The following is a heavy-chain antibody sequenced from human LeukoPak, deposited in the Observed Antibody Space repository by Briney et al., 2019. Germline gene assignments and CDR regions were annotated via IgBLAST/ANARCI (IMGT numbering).Heavy chain of an antibody. D-gene: IGHD2-21*02. J-gene: IGHJ4*02. V-gene: IGHV3-73*01. Sequence: GGSLRLSCAASGFTFSGSAMHWVRQASGKGLEWVGRIRSKANSYATAYAASVKGRFTISRDDSKSTAYLQMNSLKTEDTAVYYCTTCGGDCYLHYWGQGTLVTVSS. CDR2: IRSKANSYAT. CDR1: GFTFSGSA. CDR3: TTCGGDCYLHY.